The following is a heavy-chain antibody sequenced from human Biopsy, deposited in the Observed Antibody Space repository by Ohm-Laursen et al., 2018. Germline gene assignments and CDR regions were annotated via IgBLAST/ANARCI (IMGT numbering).Heavy chain of an antibody. CDR3: ARAPPLIRGVVESWFDP. CDR2: IYITGET. Sequence: TLSLTCTVSGGYISHYYWTWIRQPAGQGLEWIGRIYITGETDYNPSLKSRVTMSVDLSKKQFSLKLKSATAADTAIYYCARAPPLIRGVVESWFDPWGQGILVTVSS. D-gene: IGHD3-10*01. CDR1: GGYISHYY. V-gene: IGHV4-4*07. J-gene: IGHJ5*02.